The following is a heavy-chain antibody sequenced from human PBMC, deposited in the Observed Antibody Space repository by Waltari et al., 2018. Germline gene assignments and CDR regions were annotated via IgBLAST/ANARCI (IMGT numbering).Heavy chain of an antibody. Sequence: EVQLVESGVGLVKHGGSLRLSCAASGFSFSIYPMSWVRQAPGKWLEWGAFISVNTEYIFYAESVRCRFTISRDNAKNSLYLQMNSLTAEDTAVYYCASLASIWGQGTLVTVSS. CDR2: ISVNTEYI. J-gene: IGHJ4*02. CDR3: ASLASI. D-gene: IGHD3-3*02. V-gene: IGHV3-21*02. CDR1: GFSFSIYP.